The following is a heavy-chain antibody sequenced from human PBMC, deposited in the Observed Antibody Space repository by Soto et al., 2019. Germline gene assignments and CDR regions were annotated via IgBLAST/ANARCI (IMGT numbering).Heavy chain of an antibody. V-gene: IGHV3-15*01. D-gene: IGHD3-10*01. J-gene: IGHJ4*02. CDR3: TKISLQWFGDDY. Sequence: EVQLVESGGGLVKPGGSLRLSCAVSGITFNNAWMSWVRQAPGKGLEWIGRIKRKIDGETTDYAAPVKGRFIISRDDSNDSLYLQMSSLETEDTAVYYCTKISLQWFGDDYWGQGTLVTVSS. CDR1: GITFNNAW. CDR2: IKRKIDGETT.